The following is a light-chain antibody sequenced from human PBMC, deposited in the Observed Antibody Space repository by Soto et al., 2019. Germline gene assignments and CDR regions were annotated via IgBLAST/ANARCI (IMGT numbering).Light chain of an antibody. CDR3: QSYDSSLSGWV. CDR2: GNS. V-gene: IGLV1-40*01. Sequence: QSVLTQPPSVSGAPGQRVTISCTGSSSNIGAGYDVHWSQQLPGTAPKLLISGNSNRPSGVPDRFSGSKSGTSASLAITGRQAEDEADYYCQSYDSSLSGWVFGGGTKVTVL. CDR1: SSNIGAGYD. J-gene: IGLJ3*02.